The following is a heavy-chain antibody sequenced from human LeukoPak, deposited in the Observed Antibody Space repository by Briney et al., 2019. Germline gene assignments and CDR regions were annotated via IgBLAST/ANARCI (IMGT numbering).Heavy chain of an antibody. CDR3: ARDGSGAHRKGAFDI. J-gene: IGHJ3*02. Sequence: GGSLRLSCAASGFTFSSYAMHWVRQAPGKGLEWVAVISYDGSNKYYADSVKGRFTISRDNSKNTLYLQMNSLRAEDTAVYYCARDGSGAHRKGAFDIWGQGTMVTVSS. D-gene: IGHD2-15*01. CDR1: GFTFSSYA. CDR2: ISYDGSNK. V-gene: IGHV3-30*04.